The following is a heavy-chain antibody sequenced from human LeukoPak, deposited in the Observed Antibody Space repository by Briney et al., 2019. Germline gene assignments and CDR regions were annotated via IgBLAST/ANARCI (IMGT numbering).Heavy chain of an antibody. J-gene: IGHJ4*02. CDR3: AAGTAADF. CDR2: ISSSSSYT. Sequence: GGSLRLSCVVSGIPFSDYYMNWIRQAPGKGLEWISYISSSSSYTDYADSVKGRFTISRDNVKSALYLHLNSLRLEDTAVYYCAAGTAADFWGQGTLVTVSS. D-gene: IGHD6-13*01. CDR1: GIPFSDYY. V-gene: IGHV3-11*03.